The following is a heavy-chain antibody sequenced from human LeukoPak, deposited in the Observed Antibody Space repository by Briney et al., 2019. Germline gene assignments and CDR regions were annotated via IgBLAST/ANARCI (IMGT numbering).Heavy chain of an antibody. Sequence: GGSLRLSCAASGFTFSSYAMSWVRQAPGKGLEWVSAISGSGCSTYYADSVKGRFTISRDNSKNTLYLQMNSLRADDTAVYYCAKRYYGYCSSTSCYNIGYWGQGTLVTVSS. CDR3: AKRYYGYCSSTSCYNIGY. V-gene: IGHV3-23*01. CDR1: GFTFSSYA. CDR2: ISGSGCST. J-gene: IGHJ4*02. D-gene: IGHD2-2*02.